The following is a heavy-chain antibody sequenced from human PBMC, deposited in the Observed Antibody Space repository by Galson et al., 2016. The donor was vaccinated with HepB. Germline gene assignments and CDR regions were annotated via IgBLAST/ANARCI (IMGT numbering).Heavy chain of an antibody. D-gene: IGHD6-13*01. CDR3: ARVRRVGRQLIAKIRQLHPIDV. Sequence: SLRLSCAASGFTFSDYYMAWIRQAPGKGLEWVSQITGSGHDINYADSVKGRFTISRDNSKNTLYLQMNRLGVEDTALYYCARVRRVGRQLIAKIRQLHPIDVWGQGTTVTVTS. CDR2: ITGSGHDI. V-gene: IGHV3-11*05. CDR1: GFTFSDYY. J-gene: IGHJ6*02.